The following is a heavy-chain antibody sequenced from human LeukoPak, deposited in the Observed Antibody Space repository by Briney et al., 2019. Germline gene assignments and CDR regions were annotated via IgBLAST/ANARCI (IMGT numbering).Heavy chain of an antibody. D-gene: IGHD6-13*01. CDR1: GFTVSDNY. V-gene: IGHV3-53*01. Sequence: PGGSLRLSCAASGFTVSDNYMSWVRQAPGKGLEWVSVMYSRGDTYYANSVKGRFTFSRDISKNTLYLQMDGLRKEDTAMYYCARDAPQVPAAGVLASWGQGTLVIVSS. CDR2: MYSRGDT. CDR3: ARDAPQVPAAGVLAS. J-gene: IGHJ5*02.